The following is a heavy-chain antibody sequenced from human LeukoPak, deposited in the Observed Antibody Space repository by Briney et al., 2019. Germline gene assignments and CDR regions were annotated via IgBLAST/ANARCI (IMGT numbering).Heavy chain of an antibody. D-gene: IGHD6-19*01. Sequence: ASVKVSCKASGYTFTSYGISWVRQAPGQGLEWMGWINPNSGGTNYAQKFQGRVTMTRDTSISTAYMELSRLRSDDTAVYYCARDRSGRKSSGWYWYFDLWGRGTLVTVSS. J-gene: IGHJ2*01. CDR3: ARDRSGRKSSGWYWYFDL. CDR2: INPNSGGT. CDR1: GYTFTSYG. V-gene: IGHV1-2*02.